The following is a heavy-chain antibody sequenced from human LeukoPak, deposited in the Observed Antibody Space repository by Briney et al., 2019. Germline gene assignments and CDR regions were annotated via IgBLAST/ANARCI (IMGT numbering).Heavy chain of an antibody. CDR3: ARESLSPPQGDS. V-gene: IGHV3-53*01. Sequence: GGSLRLSCAASGFTVSSSYMSWVRQAPGKGLEWVSVKGRFTISRDNSKNTLYLQMSSLRAEDTAVYYCARESLSPPQGDSWGQGTLVTVSS. J-gene: IGHJ4*02. D-gene: IGHD2/OR15-2a*01. CDR1: GFTVSSSY.